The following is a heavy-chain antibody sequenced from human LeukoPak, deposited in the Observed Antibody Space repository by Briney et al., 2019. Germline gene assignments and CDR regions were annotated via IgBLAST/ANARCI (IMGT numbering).Heavy chain of an antibody. Sequence: GGSLRLSXAASGFTFSSYAMSWVRQAPGKGLEWVSAISGSGGSTYYADSVKGRFTISRDNSKNTLYLQMNSLRAEDTAVYYCAKCGGDIVVVPAAMDFDYWGQGTLVTVSS. V-gene: IGHV3-23*01. CDR2: ISGSGGST. CDR3: AKCGGDIVVVPAAMDFDY. D-gene: IGHD2-2*01. J-gene: IGHJ4*02. CDR1: GFTFSSYA.